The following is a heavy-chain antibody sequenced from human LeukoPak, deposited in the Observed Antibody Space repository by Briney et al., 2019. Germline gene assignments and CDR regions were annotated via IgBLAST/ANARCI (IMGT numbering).Heavy chain of an antibody. CDR2: IRQDGGEK. CDR3: ARDGTAAGLYFDL. J-gene: IGHJ4*01. Sequence: GESLRLSCAVSGFTFSSYWMNWVRQAPGKRLEWVASIRQDGGEKSYVDSVKGRFTISRDNTIDSVYLQMSSLRAEDTAVYYCARDGTAAGLYFDLWGHGTLVTVSS. D-gene: IGHD6-13*01. CDR1: GFTFSSYW. V-gene: IGHV3-7*01.